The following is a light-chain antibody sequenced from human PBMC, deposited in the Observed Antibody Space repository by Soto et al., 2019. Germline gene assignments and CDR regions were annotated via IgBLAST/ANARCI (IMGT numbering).Light chain of an antibody. J-gene: IGLJ1*01. CDR1: SRDVGSYNL. CDR3: CSYAGSSTCA. CDR2: EVS. V-gene: IGLV2-23*02. Sequence: QSALTQPASVSGSPGQSITISCTGPSRDVGSYNLVSWYQQHPGKAPTLMIYEVSKRPSGASNRFSGSKSGNTASLTISGLQVEDEADYYCCSYAGSSTCAFGTVSKVTVL.